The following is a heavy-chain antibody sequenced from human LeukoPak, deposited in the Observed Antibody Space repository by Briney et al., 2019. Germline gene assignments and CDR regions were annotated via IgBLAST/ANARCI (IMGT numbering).Heavy chain of an antibody. Sequence: GGSLRLSCAASGFTFSSYGMHWVRQAPGKRLEWVAVIWYDRSNKYYADSVKGRFTISRDNSKNTLYLQMNSLRAEDTAVYYCAREPGIWGQGTLVTVSS. CDR2: IWYDRSNK. CDR1: GFTFSSYG. CDR3: AREPGI. J-gene: IGHJ4*02. V-gene: IGHV3-33*01.